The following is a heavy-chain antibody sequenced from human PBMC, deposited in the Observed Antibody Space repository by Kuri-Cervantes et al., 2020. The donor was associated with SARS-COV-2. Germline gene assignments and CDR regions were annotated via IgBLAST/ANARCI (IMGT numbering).Heavy chain of an antibody. Sequence: SVKVSCKASGGTSSSYAISWVRQAPGQGLEWMGGIIPIFGTANYAQKFQGRVTITADESTSTAYMELSSLRSEDTAVYYCARSGYDRAGYFDYWGQGTLVTVSS. CDR3: ARSGYDRAGYFDY. D-gene: IGHD5-12*01. CDR2: IIPIFGTA. V-gene: IGHV1-69*13. J-gene: IGHJ4*02. CDR1: GGTSSSYA.